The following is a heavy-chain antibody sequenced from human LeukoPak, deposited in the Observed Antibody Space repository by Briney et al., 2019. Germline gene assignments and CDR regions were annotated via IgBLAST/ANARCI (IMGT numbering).Heavy chain of an antibody. V-gene: IGHV3-30*04. CDR3: ARNFRDGYNNSFDY. CDR1: GFTFSSYA. CDR2: ISYDGSNK. D-gene: IGHD5-24*01. J-gene: IGHJ4*02. Sequence: PGGSLRLSCAASGFTFSSYAMHWVRQAPGKGLEWVAVISYDGSNKYYADSVKGRFTISRDNSKNTLYLKMNSLRAEDTAVYYCARNFRDGYNNSFDYWGQGTLVTVSS.